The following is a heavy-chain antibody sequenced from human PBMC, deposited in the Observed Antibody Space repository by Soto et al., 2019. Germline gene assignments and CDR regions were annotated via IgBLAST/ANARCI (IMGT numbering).Heavy chain of an antibody. CDR1: GFPFTTYW. J-gene: IGHJ6*02. V-gene: IGHV3-74*01. Sequence: EVKVVESGGGLVQPGGPLRPSCAASGFPFTTYWRHWFRKFPGKGLGWFSRIKGDGSSLSYADSVKGRFTISRDNVENTVYLQMGSLRADDTAVYYCARGLKNYYGVDVWGQGTTVTVSS. CDR2: IKGDGSSL. CDR3: ARGLKNYYGVDV.